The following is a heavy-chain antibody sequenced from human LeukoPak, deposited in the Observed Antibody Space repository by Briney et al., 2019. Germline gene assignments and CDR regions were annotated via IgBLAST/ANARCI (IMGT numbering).Heavy chain of an antibody. CDR2: IWYDGSNK. CDR3: ARDKVGATDFDY. D-gene: IGHD1-26*01. Sequence: GGSLRLSCAASGFTFSTYWMHWVRQAPGKGLEWVAVIWYDGSNKYYADSVKGRFTISRDNSKNTLYLQMNSLRAEDTAVYYCARDKVGATDFDYWGQGTLVTVSS. V-gene: IGHV3-33*08. J-gene: IGHJ4*02. CDR1: GFTFSTYW.